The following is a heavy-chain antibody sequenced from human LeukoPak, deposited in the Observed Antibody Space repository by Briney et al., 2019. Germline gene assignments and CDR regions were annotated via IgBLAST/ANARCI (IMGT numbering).Heavy chain of an antibody. CDR3: ARDRNYYDSSGLYY. J-gene: IGHJ4*02. Sequence: ASVTVSCKASGGTFSSYAISWVRQAPGQGLEWMGGIIPIFGTANYAQKFQGRVTITTDESTSTAYMELSSLRSEDTAVYYCARDRNYYDSSGLYYWGQGTLVTVSS. D-gene: IGHD3-22*01. CDR1: GGTFSSYA. CDR2: IIPIFGTA. V-gene: IGHV1-69*05.